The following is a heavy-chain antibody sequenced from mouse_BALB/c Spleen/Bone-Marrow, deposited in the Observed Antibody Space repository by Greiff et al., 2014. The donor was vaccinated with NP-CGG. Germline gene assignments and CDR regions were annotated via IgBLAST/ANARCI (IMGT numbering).Heavy chain of an antibody. CDR3: ASTAGTQYYYFAY. CDR1: GYTFTGYA. CDR2: ISSYPGNT. V-gene: IGHV1-67*01. Sequence: QVQLQQSGPELVRPGVSVKISCKGFGYTFTGYAIHWVKQSHAKTLEWIGVISSYPGNTNYNQKFKGRATMTVDKSSSTAYMELARLTSEDSAIYYCASTAGTQYYYFAYWGQGTTLTVSS. D-gene: IGHD1-2*01. J-gene: IGHJ2*01.